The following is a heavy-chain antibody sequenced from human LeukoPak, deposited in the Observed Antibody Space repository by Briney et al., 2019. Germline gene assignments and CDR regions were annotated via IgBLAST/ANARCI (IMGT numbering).Heavy chain of an antibody. CDR2: IYPSGSS. D-gene: IGHD1-26*01. V-gene: IGHV4-4*09. J-gene: IGHJ4*02. CDR3: ARTQDGDMGYYFDV. CDR1: GCSVSSSY. Sequence: PSETLSLTCTVSGCSVSSSYWSWIRQPPGKGLEWIGYIYPSGSSDYSPSFRSRVTISLETSSNQFSLKLNSVTAADTAVYYCARTQDGDMGYYFDVWGQGTLVTVSS.